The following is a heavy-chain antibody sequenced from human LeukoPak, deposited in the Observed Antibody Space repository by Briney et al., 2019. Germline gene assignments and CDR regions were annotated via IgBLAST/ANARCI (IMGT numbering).Heavy chain of an antibody. CDR2: MFSGGST. J-gene: IGHJ6*02. CDR3: ARDSYGMDV. CDR1: GFTFSDYF. V-gene: IGHV3-66*01. Sequence: GGSLRLSCAAFGFTFSDYFMSWVRQAPGKGLEWVSIMFSGGSTYYADSVKGRFTISRDTSKNTLYLQMNSLRAEDTAVYYCARDSYGMDVWGQGTTVTVSS.